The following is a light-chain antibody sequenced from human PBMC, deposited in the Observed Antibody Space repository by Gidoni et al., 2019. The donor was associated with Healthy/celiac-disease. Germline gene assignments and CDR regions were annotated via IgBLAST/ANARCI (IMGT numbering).Light chain of an antibody. Sequence: EIVMTQSPSTLTVSPGERATLSCRASQRVSSNLAWYQQKPGQAPRLLIYGASTRATGIPARFSGSGSGTEFTLTISSLQSEDFAVYYCQQYNNWPITFAQXTRLEIK. CDR2: GAS. J-gene: IGKJ5*01. CDR3: QQYNNWPIT. CDR1: QRVSSN. V-gene: IGKV3-15*01.